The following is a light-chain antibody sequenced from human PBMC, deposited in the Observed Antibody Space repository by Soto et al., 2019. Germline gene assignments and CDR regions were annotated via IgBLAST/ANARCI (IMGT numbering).Light chain of an antibody. CDR2: DAS. Sequence: AIQLTQSPSSLSASVGDSVTITCRASQGISSALAWYHQTPGRAPKLLIYDASTLESGVPSRFSGSRSGTEFTLTVSSLQPEDFATYYCQQFDDYPLTFGPGTKVDI. J-gene: IGKJ3*01. V-gene: IGKV1D-13*01. CDR3: QQFDDYPLT. CDR1: QGISSA.